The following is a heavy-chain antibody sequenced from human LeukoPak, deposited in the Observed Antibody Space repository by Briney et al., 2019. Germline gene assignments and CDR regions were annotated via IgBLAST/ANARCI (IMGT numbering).Heavy chain of an antibody. CDR3: AKQGDSSGYYVFDY. J-gene: IGHJ4*02. V-gene: IGHV3-30*18. Sequence: GGSLRLSCAASGFTFDDYGMSWVRQAPGKGLEWVAVISYDGSNKYYADSVKGRFTISRDNSKNTLYLQMNSLRAEDTAVYYCAKQGDSSGYYVFDYWGQGTLVTVSS. CDR2: ISYDGSNK. D-gene: IGHD3-22*01. CDR1: GFTFDDYG.